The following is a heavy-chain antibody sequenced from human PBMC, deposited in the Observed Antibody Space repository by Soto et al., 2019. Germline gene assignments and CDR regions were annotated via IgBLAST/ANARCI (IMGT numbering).Heavy chain of an antibody. D-gene: IGHD3-9*01. CDR1: GGTFSSYA. CDR3: ARGGLRYFDWLSNWFDP. J-gene: IGHJ5*02. CDR2: IIPIFGTA. Sequence: ASVKVSCKASGGTFSSYAISWVRQAPGQGLEWMGGIIPIFGTANYAQKFQGRVTITADESTSTAYMELSSLRSEDTAVYYCARGGLRYFDWLSNWFDPWGQGTMVTVYS. V-gene: IGHV1-69*13.